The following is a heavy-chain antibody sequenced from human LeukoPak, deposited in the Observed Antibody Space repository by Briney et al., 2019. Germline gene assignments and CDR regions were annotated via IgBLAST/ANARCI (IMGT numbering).Heavy chain of an antibody. V-gene: IGHV4-59*01. CDR2: IYYSGST. CDR1: RGSISSYY. CDR3: ARDAVSALYGMDV. J-gene: IGHJ6*02. D-gene: IGHD2-8*01. Sequence: TPSETLSLTCTVSRGSISSYYWSWIRQPPGKGLEWIGYIYYSGSTNYNPSLKSRVTISVDTSKNQFSLKLSSVTAADTAVYYCARDAVSALYGMDVWGQGTTVTVSS.